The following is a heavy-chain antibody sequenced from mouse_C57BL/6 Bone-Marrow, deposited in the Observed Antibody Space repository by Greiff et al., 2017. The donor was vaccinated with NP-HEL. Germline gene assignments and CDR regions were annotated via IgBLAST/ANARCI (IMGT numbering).Heavy chain of an antibody. D-gene: IGHD1-1*01. V-gene: IGHV1-64*01. J-gene: IGHJ2*01. CDR2: IHPNSGST. CDR3: ARRVYGSSLGDY. CDR1: GYTFTSYW. Sequence: QVQLQQPGAELVKPGASVKLSCKASGYTFTSYWMHWVKQRLGQGLEWIGMIHPNSGSTNYNEKFKSKATLTVDKSSSTAYMQLSSLTSEDSAVYYCARRVYGSSLGDYWGQGTTRTVSS.